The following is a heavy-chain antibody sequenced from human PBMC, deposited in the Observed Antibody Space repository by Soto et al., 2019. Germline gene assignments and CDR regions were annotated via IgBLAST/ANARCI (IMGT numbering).Heavy chain of an antibody. CDR1: GGSISSYY. CDR3: ARQNYYDSSGYYLGY. CDR2: IYYSGST. D-gene: IGHD3-22*01. Sequence: KASETLSLTCTVSGGSISSYYWSWIRQPPGKGLEWIGYIYYSGSTNYNPSLKSRVTISVDTSKNQFSLKLSSVTAADTAVYYCARQNYYDSSGYYLGYWGQGTLVTVSS. J-gene: IGHJ4*02. V-gene: IGHV4-59*01.